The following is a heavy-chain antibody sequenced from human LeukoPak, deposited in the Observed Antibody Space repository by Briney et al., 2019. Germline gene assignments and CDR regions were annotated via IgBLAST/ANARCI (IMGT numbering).Heavy chain of an antibody. CDR3: ARLSPPMIVVVTPDAFDI. D-gene: IGHD3-22*01. J-gene: IGHJ3*02. CDR1: GYSISSGYY. Sequence: PSETLSLTCTVSGYSISSGYYWGWIRQPPGKGLEWIGSIYPSGTTYYNPSLKSRVTISVDTSKNQFSLKVSSVTAADTAVYYCARLSPPMIVVVTPDAFDIWGQGTMVTVSS. V-gene: IGHV4-38-2*02. CDR2: IYPSGTT.